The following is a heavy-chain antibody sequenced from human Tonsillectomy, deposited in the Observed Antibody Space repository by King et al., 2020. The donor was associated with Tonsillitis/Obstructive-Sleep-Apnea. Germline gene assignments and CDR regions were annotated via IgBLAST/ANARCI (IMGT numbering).Heavy chain of an antibody. Sequence: QLVQSGGGVVQPGRSLRLSCAASGFTFSSYAMHWVRQAPGKGLEWVAVISYDGSNKYYADSVKGRFTISRDNSKNTLYLQMNSLRAEDTAVYSCARADDSSGYYYYYYYGMDVWGQGPTVTVSS. CDR1: GFTFSSYA. J-gene: IGHJ6*02. CDR3: ARADDSSGYYYYYYYGMDV. D-gene: IGHD3-22*01. CDR2: ISYDGSNK. V-gene: IGHV3-30*04.